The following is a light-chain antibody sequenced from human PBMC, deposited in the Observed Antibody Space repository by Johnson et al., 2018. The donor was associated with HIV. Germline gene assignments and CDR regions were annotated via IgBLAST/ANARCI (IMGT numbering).Light chain of an antibody. Sequence: QPVLTQPPSVSAAPGQKVTISCSGSSSNIGNNYVSWYQQLPGTAPKLLIYDNNKRPSGIPDRFSGSKSATSATLGITGLQTGDEAEYYGGTGDTSLNAYVFGTGTKVTVL. CDR1: SSNIGNNY. J-gene: IGLJ1*01. V-gene: IGLV1-51*01. CDR3: GTGDTSLNAYV. CDR2: DNN.